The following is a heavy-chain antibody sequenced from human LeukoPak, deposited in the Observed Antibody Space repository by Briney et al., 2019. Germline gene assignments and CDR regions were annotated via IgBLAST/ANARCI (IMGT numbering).Heavy chain of an antibody. J-gene: IGHJ5*02. V-gene: IGHV1-8*02. CDR2: MNPNSGNT. D-gene: IGHD1-1*01. Sequence: GSSVKVSCKASGGTFSSYAISWVRQATGQGLEWMGWMNPNSGNTGYAQKFQGRVTMTRNTSISTAYMELSSLRSEDTAVYYCARDRLAGRNWFDPWGQGTLVTVSS. CDR3: ARDRLAGRNWFDP. CDR1: GGTFSSYA.